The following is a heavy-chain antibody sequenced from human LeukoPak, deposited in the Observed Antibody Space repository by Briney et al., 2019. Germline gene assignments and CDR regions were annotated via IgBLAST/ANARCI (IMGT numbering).Heavy chain of an antibody. CDR2: ISSRSNYI. Sequence: PGGSLRLSCAASGFTFSSNSMNWVRQAPGKGLEWVSSISSRSNYIYYVDSVKGRFTISRDNAKNSLYLQMNSLRAEDTAVYYCVREGGLGSFFAWGQGTMVTVSS. D-gene: IGHD3-16*01. V-gene: IGHV3-21*01. CDR1: GFTFSSNS. J-gene: IGHJ3*01. CDR3: VREGGLGSFFA.